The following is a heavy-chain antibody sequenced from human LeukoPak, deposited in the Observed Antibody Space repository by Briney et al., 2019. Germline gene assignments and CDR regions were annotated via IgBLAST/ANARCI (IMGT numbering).Heavy chain of an antibody. Sequence: SQTLSLTCTVSGGSISSGSYYWSWIRQPAGKGLEWIGRIYTSGSTNYNPSLKSRVTISVDTSKNQFSLKLSSVTAADTAVYYCAKTSSWDDAFDIWGQGTMVTVSS. CDR3: AKTSSWDDAFDI. CDR1: GGSISSGSYY. J-gene: IGHJ3*02. CDR2: IYTSGST. D-gene: IGHD2-2*01. V-gene: IGHV4-61*02.